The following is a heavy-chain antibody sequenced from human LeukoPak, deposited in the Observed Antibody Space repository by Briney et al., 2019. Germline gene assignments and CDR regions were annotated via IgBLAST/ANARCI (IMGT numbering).Heavy chain of an antibody. D-gene: IGHD3-22*01. CDR2: ITTSGSYI. Sequence: PGGSLRLSCAVSAVSFTRINMYWVRHRPGTGMGLVSSITTSGSYINYAGSVKSRFNMSRNNATNTLCLEMTGLRAEDTAVYYCAGPGSYDSKGVDGMDVWGQGTTVTVSS. CDR3: AGPGSYDSKGVDGMDV. CDR1: AVSFTRIN. J-gene: IGHJ6*02. V-gene: IGHV3-21*06.